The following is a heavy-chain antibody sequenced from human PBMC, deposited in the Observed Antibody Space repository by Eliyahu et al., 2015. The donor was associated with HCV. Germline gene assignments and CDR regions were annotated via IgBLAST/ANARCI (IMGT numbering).Heavy chain of an antibody. CDR3: ARPVRGYTYAPQDY. V-gene: IGHV3-11*05. D-gene: IGHD5-18*01. Sequence: QVQLVESGGALVKPGGSLXLSCAASGFTFSDYYMIWIRQAPGKGLEGVSYISTSSTYTNYADSVKGRFTISRDNAKNSLYLQMDSLRAEDTAVYYCARPVRGYTYAPQDYWGRGTLVTV. J-gene: IGHJ4*02. CDR2: ISTSSTYT. CDR1: GFTFSDYY.